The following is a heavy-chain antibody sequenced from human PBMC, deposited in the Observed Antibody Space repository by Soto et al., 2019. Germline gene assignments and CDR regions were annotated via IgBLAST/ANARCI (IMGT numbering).Heavy chain of an antibody. V-gene: IGHV3-30*18. J-gene: IGHJ4*02. CDR2: ISDDGDNK. D-gene: IGHD6-6*01. CDR1: GFTFSSYG. Sequence: QVQLVESGGGVVQPGRSLRLSCAASGFTFSSYGMHWVRQAPGKGLEWVAFISDDGDNKYYADSVKGRISISRDNSKNTLFFQMKSMRAEDTAVYYCAKAGTYSTSSGRKLDYWGQGTLVTVSS. CDR3: AKAGTYSTSSGRKLDY.